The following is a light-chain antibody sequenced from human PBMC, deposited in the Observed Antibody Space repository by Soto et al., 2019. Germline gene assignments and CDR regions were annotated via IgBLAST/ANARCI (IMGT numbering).Light chain of an antibody. V-gene: IGLV1-47*01. Sequence: QYVLTQPPSASGTPGQTVTISCFGSSANIEKNYVYWYQQLPGTAPKLLIYRNDQRPSGVPDRFSGSKSGTSASLVIGGLRSEDEGDYYCAAWNDRLRDYIFGTGTKLTVL. CDR2: RND. J-gene: IGLJ1*01. CDR3: AAWNDRLRDYI. CDR1: SANIEKNY.